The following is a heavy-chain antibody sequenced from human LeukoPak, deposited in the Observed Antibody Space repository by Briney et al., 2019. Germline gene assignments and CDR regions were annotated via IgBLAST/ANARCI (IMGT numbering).Heavy chain of an antibody. CDR1: GFTFTSSA. D-gene: IGHD3-10*01. CDR2: IVVGSGNT. Sequence: GASVKVSCKASGFTFTSSAVQWVRQARGQRLEWIGWIVVGSGNTNYAQKFQERVTITRDMSTSTAYMELSSLRSEDTAVYYCARTFIASTYGSGSYMSYWGQGTLVTVSS. J-gene: IGHJ4*02. V-gene: IGHV1-58*01. CDR3: ARTFIASTYGSGSYMSY.